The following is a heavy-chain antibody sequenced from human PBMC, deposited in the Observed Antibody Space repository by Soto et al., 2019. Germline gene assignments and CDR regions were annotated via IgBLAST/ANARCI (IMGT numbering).Heavy chain of an antibody. CDR1: GYTFTSYG. D-gene: IGHD3-10*01. V-gene: IGHV1-18*01. Sequence: QVQLVQSGAEVKKPGASVKVSCKASGYTFTSYGISWVRQAPGQGLEWMGWISAYNGNTNYAQKHQGRATMTTDTTTSTAYMELRSLSTDDTAVDYCAQVGSFRDHTMVRRIIIGTGDYWGQGTLVTVSS. CDR2: ISAYNGNT. J-gene: IGHJ4*02. CDR3: AQVGSFRDHTMVRRIIIGTGDY.